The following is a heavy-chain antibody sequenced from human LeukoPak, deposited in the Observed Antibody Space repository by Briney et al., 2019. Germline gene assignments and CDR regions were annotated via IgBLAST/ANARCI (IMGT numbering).Heavy chain of an antibody. CDR2: IHYRGST. J-gene: IGHJ5*02. Sequence: PSETLSLTCTSSGGSIGSDYWSWIRQSPGKGLEWIGYIHYRGSTNYKPSPNSRVTITVGTSKNQFSLKLRSVTAADTAVYYCAYERGGCFDPWGQGTLVTVSS. V-gene: IGHV4-59*01. CDR1: GGSIGSDY. CDR3: AYERGGCFDP. D-gene: IGHD3-10*01.